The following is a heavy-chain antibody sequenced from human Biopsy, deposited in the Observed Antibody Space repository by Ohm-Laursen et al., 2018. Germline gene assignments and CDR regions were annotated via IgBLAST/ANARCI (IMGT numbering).Heavy chain of an antibody. CDR3: TRVRTFGGVIGGYYFDS. Sequence: TLSLTCRVSGGPINSGGHFWGWVRQSPGKGLEWIGYIYDNGDTYYNPSLMSLVSISADTSKNQVSLRLNSATAADTAVYYCTRVRTFGGVIGGYYFDSWGQGILVTVSS. D-gene: IGHD3-16*02. CDR1: GGPINSGGHF. CDR2: IYDNGDT. J-gene: IGHJ4*02. V-gene: IGHV4-31*01.